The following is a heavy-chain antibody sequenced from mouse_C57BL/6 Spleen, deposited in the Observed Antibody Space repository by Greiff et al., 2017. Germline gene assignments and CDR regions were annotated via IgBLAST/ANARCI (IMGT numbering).Heavy chain of an antibody. D-gene: IGHD2-4*01. CDR3: ARSCYYYDWGYFDY. Sequence: QVQLQQPGAELVKPGASVKLSCKASGYTFTSYWMHWVKQRPGQGLEWIGMIHPYSGSTNYNEKFKSKATLTVDKSSSTAYMQLSSLTSEDSAVYYCARSCYYYDWGYFDYWGQGTTLTVSA. CDR1: GYTFTSYW. J-gene: IGHJ2*01. V-gene: IGHV1-64*01. CDR2: IHPYSGST.